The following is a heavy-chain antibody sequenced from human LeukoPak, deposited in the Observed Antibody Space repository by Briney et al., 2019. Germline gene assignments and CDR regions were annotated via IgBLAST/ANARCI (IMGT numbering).Heavy chain of an antibody. CDR3: TRGTTAARPDYFDY. J-gene: IGHJ4*02. CDR2: INTDGSAT. D-gene: IGHD6-6*01. Sequence: GGSPRLSCAASGFTISTYWMHWVRQAPGKGLVWVSRINTDGSATDYADSVKGRFTISRDNAQNTLFLQMNSLRDEDTAVYYCTRGTTAARPDYFDYWGQGTLVTVSS. V-gene: IGHV3-74*01. CDR1: GFTISTYW.